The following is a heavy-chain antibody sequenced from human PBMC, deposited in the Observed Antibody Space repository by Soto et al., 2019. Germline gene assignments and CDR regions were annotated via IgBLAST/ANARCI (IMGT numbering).Heavy chain of an antibody. Sequence: SETLSLTCTVSGGSINNGGYYWSWIRQHPGKVLEWIGYIFYSGGTYYNPSLKSRVTISVDTSKNQFSLKLSSVTAADTAVYYCARVVYGDYVHDYYYGMDVWGQGTTVTVSS. CDR1: GGSINNGGYY. CDR2: IFYSGGT. V-gene: IGHV4-31*03. D-gene: IGHD4-17*01. CDR3: ARVVYGDYVHDYYYGMDV. J-gene: IGHJ6*02.